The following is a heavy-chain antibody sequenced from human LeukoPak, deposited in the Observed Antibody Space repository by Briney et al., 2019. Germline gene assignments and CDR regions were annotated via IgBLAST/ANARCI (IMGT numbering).Heavy chain of an antibody. V-gene: IGHV3-23*01. J-gene: IGHJ4*02. Sequence: GGSLRLSCAVSGITLSNYGMSWVRQAPGKGLEWVAGISGSGGSTNYAGSVKGRFTISRDNRKNTLYLQMNSLRVEDTAVYFCAKRGVVIRVILVGFHKEAYYFDFWGQGALVTVSS. CDR1: GITLSNYG. D-gene: IGHD3-22*01. CDR2: ISGSGGST. CDR3: AKRGVVIRVILVGFHKEAYYFDF.